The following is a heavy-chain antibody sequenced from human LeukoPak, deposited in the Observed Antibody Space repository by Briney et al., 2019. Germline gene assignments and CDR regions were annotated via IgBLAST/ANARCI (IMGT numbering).Heavy chain of an antibody. J-gene: IGHJ5*02. Sequence: SSETLSLTCTVSGGSISSYYWSCIRQPPGKGLEWIGYIYYSGSTNYNPSLQSRVTISVGTSKNQFSLKLSSVTAADTAVYYCARAQGSGIAAAGTGWFDPWGQGTLVTVSS. CDR3: ARAQGSGIAAAGTGWFDP. CDR1: GGSISSYY. V-gene: IGHV4-59*01. CDR2: IYYSGST. D-gene: IGHD6-13*01.